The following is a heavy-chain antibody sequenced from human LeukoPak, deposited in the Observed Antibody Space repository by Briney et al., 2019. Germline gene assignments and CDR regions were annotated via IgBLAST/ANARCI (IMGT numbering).Heavy chain of an antibody. J-gene: IGHJ4*02. CDR1: GYTFTDYG. Sequence: ASVKVSCKASGYTFTDYGFSWVRQAPGQRLKWMGWISTYNGNTNYAQRFHGRVTMTTDTSTSTAYMELRSLRFDDTAVYYCARDWGSGSYLEYWGQGTQVSVSS. CDR2: ISTYNGNT. CDR3: ARDWGSGSYLEY. D-gene: IGHD3-10*01. V-gene: IGHV1-18*01.